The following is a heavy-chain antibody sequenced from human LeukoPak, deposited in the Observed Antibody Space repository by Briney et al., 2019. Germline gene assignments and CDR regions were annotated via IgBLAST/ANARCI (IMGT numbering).Heavy chain of an antibody. J-gene: IGHJ4*02. CDR1: GYTFSGTGWY. Sequence: GDSVKVSCKASGYTFSGTGWYLYWLRQAPGQGLECMGWIHPNNGDTAYAQKFEGRVAMTRDTSISTAYMELRRLRPDGTAVYFCARDGPAQMVDLDYWGQGTLVTVSS. CDR3: ARDGPAQMVDLDY. CDR2: IHPNNGDT. D-gene: IGHD3-10*01. V-gene: IGHV1-2*02.